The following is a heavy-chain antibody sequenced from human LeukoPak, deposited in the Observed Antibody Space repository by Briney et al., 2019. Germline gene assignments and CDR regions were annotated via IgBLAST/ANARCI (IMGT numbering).Heavy chain of an antibody. CDR1: GGSISSYY. Sequence: PSETLSLTCTVSGGSISSYYWSWIWQPAAKGLEWIGRIYTSGSTNYNPSLTSRVTMSVDTSKNPFSLKLSSVTAADRAVYYCARELGSRSDFDYWGQGTLVTVSS. V-gene: IGHV4-4*07. J-gene: IGHJ4*02. CDR2: IYTSGST. D-gene: IGHD2-2*01. CDR3: ARELGSRSDFDY.